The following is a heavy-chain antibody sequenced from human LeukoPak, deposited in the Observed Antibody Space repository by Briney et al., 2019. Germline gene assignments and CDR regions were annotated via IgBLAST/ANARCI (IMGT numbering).Heavy chain of an antibody. CDR2: IKKDGSEK. D-gene: IGHD5-18*01. V-gene: IGHV3-7*01. CDR3: ARDLSGVTGYTYGRGIDY. J-gene: IGHJ4*02. Sequence: GGSLRLSCAASGFTFSSYWMSWVRRAPGKGLEWVANIKKDGSEKYYVDSVKGRFTISRDNAKTSLYLQMNSLRAEDTALYYCARDLSGVTGYTYGRGIDYWGQGTLVTVSS. CDR1: GFTFSSYW.